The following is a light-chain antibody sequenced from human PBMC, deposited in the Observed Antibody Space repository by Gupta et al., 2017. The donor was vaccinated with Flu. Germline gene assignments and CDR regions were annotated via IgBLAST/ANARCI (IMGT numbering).Light chain of an antibody. CDR2: DVS. CDR1: SSDVGGYNY. Sequence: TSSDVGGYNYVSWYQQHPGKAPKLMIYDVSNRPSGVSNRFSGSKSGNTASLTISGLQAEDEADYYCSSYTSSSFWVFGGGTKLTVL. J-gene: IGLJ3*02. V-gene: IGLV2-14*04. CDR3: SSYTSSSFWV.